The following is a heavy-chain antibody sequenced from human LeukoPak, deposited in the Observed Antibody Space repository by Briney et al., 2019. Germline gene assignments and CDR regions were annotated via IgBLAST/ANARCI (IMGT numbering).Heavy chain of an antibody. CDR2: INHSGST. CDR3: ARGTTVIRYFDL. CDR1: GGSFSGYY. D-gene: IGHD4-17*01. V-gene: IGHV4-34*01. J-gene: IGHJ2*01. Sequence: PSETLSLTCAVYGGSFSGYYWSWIRQPPGKGLEWIGEINHSGSTNYNPSLKSRVTISVDTSKNQFSLKLSSVTAADTAVYYCARGTTVIRYFDLWGRGTLVTVSS.